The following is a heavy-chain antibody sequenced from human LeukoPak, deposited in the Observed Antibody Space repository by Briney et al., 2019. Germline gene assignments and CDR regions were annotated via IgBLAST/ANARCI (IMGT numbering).Heavy chain of an antibody. Sequence: GSLRLSCAAYGFIFSKYTMYWVRQAPGKGLEYVASIRSNGGSTNYVDSVKGRFTISRDNSKNMLYLQMGSLRPEDMAVYYCASGWEALAPGYWGQGTLVSVSS. CDR1: GFIFSKYT. CDR3: ASGWEALAPGY. D-gene: IGHD1-26*01. CDR2: IRSNGGST. V-gene: IGHV3-64*02. J-gene: IGHJ4*02.